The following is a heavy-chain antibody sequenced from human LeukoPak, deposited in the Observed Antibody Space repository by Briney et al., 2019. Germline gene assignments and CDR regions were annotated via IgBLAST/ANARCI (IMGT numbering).Heavy chain of an antibody. J-gene: IGHJ6*03. CDR3: ATHGLLLPLGYMDV. Sequence: GASVKVSCKASGFTFTSSAMQWVRQARGQRLEWIGWIVVGSGNTNYAQKFQERVTITRDMSTSTAYMELSSLRSEDTAVYYCATHGLLLPLGYMDVWGKGTTVTVSS. CDR2: IVVGSGNT. CDR1: GFTFTSSA. V-gene: IGHV1-58*02. D-gene: IGHD2-15*01.